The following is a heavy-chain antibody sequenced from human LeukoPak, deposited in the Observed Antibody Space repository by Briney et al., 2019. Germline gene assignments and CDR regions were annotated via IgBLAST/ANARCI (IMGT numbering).Heavy chain of an antibody. J-gene: IGHJ6*03. CDR1: GASISSGSYY. Sequence: SQTLSLTCTVSGASISSGSYYWSWIRQPAGKGLEWIGRIYTSGSTNYSPSLKTRVTISVDRSKNQFSLKLSSVTAADTAVYYCARAKFGYYYDSGSYYYHYMDVWGKGTTVTTSS. CDR3: ARAKFGYYYDSGSYYYHYMDV. D-gene: IGHD3-10*01. CDR2: IYTSGST. V-gene: IGHV4-61*02.